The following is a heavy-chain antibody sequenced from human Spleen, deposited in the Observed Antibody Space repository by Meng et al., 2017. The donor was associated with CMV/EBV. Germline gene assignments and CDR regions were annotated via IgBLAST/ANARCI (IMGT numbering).Heavy chain of an antibody. D-gene: IGHD4-23*01. CDR3: ARSETLNYFDY. V-gene: IGHV3-74*01. J-gene: IGHJ4*02. CDR2: INSDGSST. CDR1: GFTFSSYW. Sequence: GESLKISCAASGFTFSSYWMHWVRQAPGKGLVWVSRINSDGSSTSYADSVKGRFTISRDNAKNTLYLQMNSLRVEDTAVYYCARSETLNYFDYWGQGPLVTVSS.